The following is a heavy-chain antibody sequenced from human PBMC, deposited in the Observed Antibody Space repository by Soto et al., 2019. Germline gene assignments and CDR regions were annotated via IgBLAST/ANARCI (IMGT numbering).Heavy chain of an antibody. V-gene: IGHV3-7*01. CDR3: ARGIQLWSDLFDY. D-gene: IGHD5-18*01. CDR1: GFTFSSYW. J-gene: IGHJ4*02. CDR2: IKQDGSEK. Sequence: GGSLRLSCAASGFTFSSYWMSWVRQAPGKGLEWVANIKQDGSEKYYVDSVKGRFTISRDNAKNSLYLQMNSLRAEDTAVYYCARGIQLWSDLFDYWGQGTLVTVSS.